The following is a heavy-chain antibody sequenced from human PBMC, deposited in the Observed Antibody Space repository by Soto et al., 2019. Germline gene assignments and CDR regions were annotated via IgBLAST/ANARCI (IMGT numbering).Heavy chain of an antibody. J-gene: IGHJ4*01. Sequence: QVQLVQSGTEVTKPGSSVQVSCKVSGDTFRSNGISWVRQVPGQWLDWMGGIIPIYGTVNYALKFLGRIIITANKSTSTADMELSDLRPDATGVYYCARHGGITEMTTALDSWGHG. CDR1: GDTFRSNG. CDR2: IIPIYGTV. D-gene: IGHD2-15*01. V-gene: IGHV1-69*14. CDR3: ARHGGITEMTTALDS.